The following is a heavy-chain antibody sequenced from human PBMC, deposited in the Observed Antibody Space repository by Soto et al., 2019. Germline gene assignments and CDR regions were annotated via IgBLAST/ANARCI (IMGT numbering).Heavy chain of an antibody. Sequence: QLQLQESGSGMVKPSQTLALTCSDSGAAISSGGYSWSGMGQRPGKGLEWIGYIYHSRRTSYNPALKSRVTTSVDRAKNQFSLKLSSVTAADTAVYYCARLNVVAIDSGGQGTLVIVSS. CDR1: GAAISSGGYS. D-gene: IGHD2-21*01. J-gene: IGHJ4*02. CDR3: ARLNVVAIDS. CDR2: IYHSRRT. V-gene: IGHV4-30-2*01.